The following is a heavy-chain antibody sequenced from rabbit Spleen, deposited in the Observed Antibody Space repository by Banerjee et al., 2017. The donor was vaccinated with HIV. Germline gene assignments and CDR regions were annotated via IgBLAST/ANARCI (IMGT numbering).Heavy chain of an antibody. Sequence: QSLEESGGGLVKPGGTLTLTCKASGFSLFIYWMCWVRQAPGKGLEWIACIDAGSSDFTYFASWAKGRFTISKTSSTTVTLQMTSLTAADTATYFCARDTSSSFSSYGMDLWGPGTLVTVS. V-gene: IGHV1S40*01. CDR1: GFSLFIYW. D-gene: IGHD1-1*01. J-gene: IGHJ6*01. CDR3: ARDTSSSFSSYGMDL. CDR2: IDAGSSDFT.